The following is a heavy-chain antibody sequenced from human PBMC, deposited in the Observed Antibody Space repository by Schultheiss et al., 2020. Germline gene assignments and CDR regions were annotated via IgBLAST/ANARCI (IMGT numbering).Heavy chain of an antibody. CDR1: GGSFSGYY. CDR2: INHSGST. J-gene: IGHJ4*02. V-gene: IGHV4-34*01. CDR3: ARLSCIGDCYFYFFDY. D-gene: IGHD2-21*02. Sequence: SQTLSLTCAVYGGSFSGYYWSWIRQPPGKGLEWIGEINHSGSTYYNPSLKSRVTISVDRSKNQFSLKLSSVTAADTAVYYCARLSCIGDCYFYFFDYWGPGTLVTVSS.